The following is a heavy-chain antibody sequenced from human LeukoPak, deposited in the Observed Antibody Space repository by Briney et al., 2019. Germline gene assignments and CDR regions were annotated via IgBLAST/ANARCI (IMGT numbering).Heavy chain of an antibody. D-gene: IGHD2-2*01. Sequence: PGGSLRLSCAGSGFTFRNYAMSWVRQAPGKGLEWVSAISGAGYNTYYADSVKGRFTLSRDNSKNTLFLQMNRLRAEDTALYYCAKDLKEGFCSTTSCYGIDSWGQGTLVTVSS. CDR1: GFTFRNYA. J-gene: IGHJ4*02. V-gene: IGHV3-23*01. CDR3: AKDLKEGFCSTTSCYGIDS. CDR2: ISGAGYNT.